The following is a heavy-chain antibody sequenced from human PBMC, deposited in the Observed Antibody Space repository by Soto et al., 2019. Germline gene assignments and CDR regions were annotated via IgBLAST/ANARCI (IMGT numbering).Heavy chain of an antibody. V-gene: IGHV4-61*01. J-gene: IGHJ5*02. CDR3: ARLTYYYDSSGYYNNWFDP. D-gene: IGHD3-22*01. CDR2: IYYSGST. CDR1: GGSVSSGSYY. Sequence: TLSLTCTVSGGSVSSGSYYWSWIRQPPGKGLEWIGYIYYSGSTNYNPSLKSRVTISVDTSKNQFSLKLSSVTAADTAVYYCARLTYYYDSSGYYNNWFDPWGQGTLVTVSS.